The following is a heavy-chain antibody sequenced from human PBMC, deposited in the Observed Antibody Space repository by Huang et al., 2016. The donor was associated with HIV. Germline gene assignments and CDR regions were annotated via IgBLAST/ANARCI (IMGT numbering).Heavy chain of an antibody. Sequence: DVQLVESGGGLVEPGGSLSFSCAVSGFTFSYHSFVWVRQAPGGGRAWVSSISGCSNYISYADSLKGRVTISRDDTNNLLFLQMNSLTAGDTAVYYCARRGNWDDWYFDLWGRGTLVSVSS. J-gene: IGHJ2*01. CDR1: GFTFSYHS. D-gene: IGHD7-27*01. CDR2: ISGCSNYI. V-gene: IGHV3-21*01. CDR3: ARRGNWDDWYFDL.